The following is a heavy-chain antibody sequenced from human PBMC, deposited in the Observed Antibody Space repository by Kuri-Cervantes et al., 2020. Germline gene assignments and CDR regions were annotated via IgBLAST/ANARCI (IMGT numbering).Heavy chain of an antibody. CDR2: INNRGST. Sequence: SETLSLTCDVYIGSFSSYFWSWIRQSPGKGLEWIGEINNRGSTNYNPSLMGRVTRSGDTSKKQFSLNLNSVTAADTAVYYCASAFFGLVITPYFDYWGQGTQVTVSS. J-gene: IGHJ4*02. CDR3: ASAFFGLVITPYFDY. D-gene: IGHD3/OR15-3a*01. CDR1: IGSFSSYF. V-gene: IGHV4-34*01.